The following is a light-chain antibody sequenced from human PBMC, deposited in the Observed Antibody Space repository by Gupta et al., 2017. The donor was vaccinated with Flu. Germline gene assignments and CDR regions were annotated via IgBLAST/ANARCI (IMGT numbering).Light chain of an antibody. Sequence: VKTTCTVSSGNSSDAIAWHQQQPEKAPRYLMKLNSDGSHSKGDGIPDRFSGSSSGAARYLTISSLQAEDEADYYCQTWGAGIRVFGGGTKLTVL. J-gene: IGLJ3*02. CDR3: QTWGAGIRV. CDR1: SGNSSDA. V-gene: IGLV4-69*01. CDR2: LNSDGSH.